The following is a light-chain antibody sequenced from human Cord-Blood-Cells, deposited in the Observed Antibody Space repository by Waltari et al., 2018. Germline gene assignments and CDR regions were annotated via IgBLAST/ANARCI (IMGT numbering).Light chain of an antibody. CDR1: ALPKHY. CDR3: QSADSSGTYYV. V-gene: IGLV3-25*03. J-gene: IGLJ1*01. CDR2: KDS. Sequence: SYELTQPPSVSVSPGQPARITCSGDALPKHYAYWYQQKTGQAPVLVIYKDSERPSGIPERFSGSSSGTTVTLTISGVQAEDEADYYCQSADSSGTYYVFGTGTKVTVL.